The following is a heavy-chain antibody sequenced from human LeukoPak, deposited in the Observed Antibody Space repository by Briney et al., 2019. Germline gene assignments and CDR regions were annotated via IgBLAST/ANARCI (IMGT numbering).Heavy chain of an antibody. CDR3: ARDISGSYPAYYFDY. CDR2: VNPNRGGT. Sequence: ASVKVSCKASGYTFTGYYMHWVRQAPGQGLEWMGWVNPNRGGTNYAQKFQGRVTMTRDTSISTAYMELSRLRSDDTAVYYCARDISGSYPAYYFDYWGQGTLVTVSS. J-gene: IGHJ4*02. CDR1: GYTFTGYY. D-gene: IGHD1-26*01. V-gene: IGHV1-2*02.